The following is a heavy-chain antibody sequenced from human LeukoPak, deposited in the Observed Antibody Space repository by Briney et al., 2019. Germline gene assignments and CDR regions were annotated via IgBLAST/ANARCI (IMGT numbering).Heavy chain of an antibody. CDR1: GFTFSSYS. CDR3: ARGPDYYAGNGYYSVY. V-gene: IGHV3-21*01. CDR2: ISSSSTYI. J-gene: IGHJ4*02. Sequence: GGSLRLSCAASGFTFSSYSMNWVRQAPGKGLEWVSSISSSSTYIYYTDSMKGRFTVSRDNAKNSLYLQMNSLRAEDTAVYYCARGPDYYAGNGYYSVYWGQGTLVTVSS. D-gene: IGHD3-22*01.